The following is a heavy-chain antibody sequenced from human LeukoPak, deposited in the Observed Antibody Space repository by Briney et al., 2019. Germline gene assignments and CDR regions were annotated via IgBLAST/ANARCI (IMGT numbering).Heavy chain of an antibody. D-gene: IGHD6-13*01. CDR2: IYSTGST. V-gene: IGHV4-4*07. CDR3: ARQIASAGTAGFDF. J-gene: IGHJ4*02. CDR1: GGSISSYY. Sequence: SETLSLTCTVSGGSISSYYWSWIRQPAGKGLEWTGRIYSTGSTNYNPSLKSRVTMSVDTSKNQFSLRLRSVTAADTAVYYCARQIASAGTAGFDFWGQRALVTVSS.